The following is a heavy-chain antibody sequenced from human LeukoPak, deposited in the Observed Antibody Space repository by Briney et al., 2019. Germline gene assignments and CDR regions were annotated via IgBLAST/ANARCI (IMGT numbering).Heavy chain of an antibody. CDR1: GFTFSSYS. V-gene: IGHV3-21*01. Sequence: GGSLRLSCAAPGFTFSSYSMNWVRQAPGKGLEWVSSISSSSSYIYYADSVKGRFTISRDNAKNSLYLQMNSLRAEDTAVYYCARDGPYGGYFDYWGQGTLVTVSS. CDR3: ARDGPYGGYFDY. CDR2: ISSSSSYI. J-gene: IGHJ4*02. D-gene: IGHD4/OR15-4a*01.